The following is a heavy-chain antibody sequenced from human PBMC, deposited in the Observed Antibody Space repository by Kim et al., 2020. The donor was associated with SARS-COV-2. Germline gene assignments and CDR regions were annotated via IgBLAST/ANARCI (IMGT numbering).Heavy chain of an antibody. V-gene: IGHV3-23*01. CDR2: ISGRGGST. J-gene: IGHJ4*02. CDR1: GFTFSRNV. Sequence: GGSLRLSCAASGFTFSRNVMSWARQAPGKGLEWVASISGRGGSTYYADPVKGRFAISRDNSQSALYLQMNSLRADDSALYYCARSSGYQILSHFDNWGLG. CDR3: ARSSGYQILSHFDN. D-gene: IGHD5-18*01.